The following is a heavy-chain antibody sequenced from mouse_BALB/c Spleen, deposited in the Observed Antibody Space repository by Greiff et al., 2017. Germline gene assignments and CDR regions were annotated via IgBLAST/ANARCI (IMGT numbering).Heavy chain of an antibody. D-gene: IGHD1-1*01. J-gene: IGHJ4*01. CDR1: GFAFSSYD. Sequence: EVHLVESGGGLVKPGGSLKLSCAASGFAFSSYDMSWVRQTPEKRLEWVAYISSGGGSTYYPDTVKGRFTISRDNAKNTLYLQMSSLKSEDTAMYYCASHAYYYGSSFYAMDYWGQGTSVTVSS. V-gene: IGHV5-12-1*01. CDR3: ASHAYYYGSSFYAMDY. CDR2: ISSGGGST.